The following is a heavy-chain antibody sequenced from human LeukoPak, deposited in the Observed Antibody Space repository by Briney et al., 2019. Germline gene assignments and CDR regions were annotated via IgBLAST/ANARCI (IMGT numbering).Heavy chain of an antibody. CDR3: ARHSYFDY. CDR2: IYYSGSA. Sequence: SETLSLTCTVSGGSISSYYWSWIRQPPGKGLEWIGSIYYSGSAYYNPSLKSRVTISVDTSKNQFSLKLSSVTAADTAVYYCARHSYFDYWGQGTLVTVSS. V-gene: IGHV4-59*05. CDR1: GGSISSYY. D-gene: IGHD1-26*01. J-gene: IGHJ4*02.